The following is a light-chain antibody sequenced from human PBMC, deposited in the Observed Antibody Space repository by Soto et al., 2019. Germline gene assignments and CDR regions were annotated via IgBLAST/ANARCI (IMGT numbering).Light chain of an antibody. J-gene: IGKJ1*01. CDR2: GAY. V-gene: IGKV3-15*01. Sequence: EIVMTQSPATQSVSPGGRATLSGRASQSVSSNLAWYQQKPGQAPRLLIYGAYTRATGITARFSGSGSGTEFTLTISSLQSEDFAVYYCQQYNNWPRTVGQGTQVEIK. CDR1: QSVSSN. CDR3: QQYNNWPRT.